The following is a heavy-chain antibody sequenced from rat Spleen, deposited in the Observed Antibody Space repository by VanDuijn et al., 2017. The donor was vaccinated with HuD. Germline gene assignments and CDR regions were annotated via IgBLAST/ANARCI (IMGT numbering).Heavy chain of an antibody. J-gene: IGHJ1*01. CDR2: INSAGST. Sequence: EVQLQESGPGLVKPSQSLSLTCSVTFYSVTSSYRWSWIRKFPGNKLEWMGYINSAGSTNYNPSLKSRVSVTRDTSKNQFFLRVNSVTTEDTATYYCARAYYGYWYFDFWGPGTMVTVSS. CDR1: FYSVTSSYR. CDR3: ARAYYGYWYFDF. V-gene: IGHV3-3*01. D-gene: IGHD1-6*01.